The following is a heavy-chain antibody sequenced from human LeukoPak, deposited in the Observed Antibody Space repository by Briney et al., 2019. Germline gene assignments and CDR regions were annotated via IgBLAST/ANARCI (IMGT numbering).Heavy chain of an antibody. V-gene: IGHV3-23*01. Sequence: GGSLRLSCAASGLSFSDYSMSWVRQAPGKGLEWVSVISGSVTGGVTYYADSVKGRFTISRDNSKNTQYLQMNSLRAEDTAVYYRAKVEYSSNIPQHWGQGTLVTVSS. CDR2: ISGSVTGGVT. CDR3: AKVEYSSNIPQH. CDR1: GLSFSDYS. D-gene: IGHD6-6*01. J-gene: IGHJ1*01.